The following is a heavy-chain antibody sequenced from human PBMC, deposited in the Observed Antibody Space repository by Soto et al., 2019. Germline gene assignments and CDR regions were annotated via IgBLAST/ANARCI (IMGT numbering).Heavy chain of an antibody. CDR1: GFTFSSDA. V-gene: IGHV3-23*01. J-gene: IGHJ6*03. CDR3: AKEGLHSYYYYYMYV. Sequence: PGGSLRLSCAASGFTFSSDAMSWVRQAPGKGLEWVSAISGSGGSTYYADSVKGRFTISRDNSKNTLYLQMNSLRAEDTAVYYCAKEGLHSYYYYYMYVWGKGTTVTVSS. CDR2: ISGSGGST.